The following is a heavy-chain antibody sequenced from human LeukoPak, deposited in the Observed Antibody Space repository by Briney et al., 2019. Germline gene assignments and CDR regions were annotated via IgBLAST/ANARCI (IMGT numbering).Heavy chain of an antibody. V-gene: IGHV4-31*03. CDR1: GGSISSGGYY. D-gene: IGHD1-26*01. J-gene: IGHJ5*02. Sequence: PSQTLSLTCTVSGGSISSGGYYSSWIRQPPGKGLEWIGYIYYSGSTYYNPSLKSRVTISVDTSKNQFSLKLSAVTAADTAVYYCARSPRSSKPFSWFDPWGQGTLVTVSS. CDR3: ARSPRSSKPFSWFDP. CDR2: IYYSGST.